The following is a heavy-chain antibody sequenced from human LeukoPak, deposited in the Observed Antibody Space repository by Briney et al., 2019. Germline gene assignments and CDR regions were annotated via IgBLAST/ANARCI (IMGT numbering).Heavy chain of an antibody. V-gene: IGHV3-33*08. CDR3: AREWGIVGATTLDY. CDR2: IWYGGSNK. D-gene: IGHD1-26*01. J-gene: IGHJ4*02. CDR1: GFTFSSYG. Sequence: GRSLRLSCAASGFTFSSYGMHWVRQAPGKGLEWVAVIWYGGSNKYYADSVKGRFTISRDNSKNTLYLQMNSLRAEDTAVYYCAREWGIVGATTLDYWGQGTLVTVSS.